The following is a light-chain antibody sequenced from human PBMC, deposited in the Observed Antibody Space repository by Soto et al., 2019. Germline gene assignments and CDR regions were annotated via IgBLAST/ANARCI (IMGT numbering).Light chain of an antibody. J-gene: IGKJ2*01. CDR3: QQYSSFFYS. Sequence: DIQMTQSPPSLSASVGDTITITCRASQSISTYLDWYQVTPGKAPKVLIYAASTLQAGVPSRFSGSGSGTDFTLTINSLQPEDFATYYCQQYSSFFYSFGQGTRL. CDR1: QSISTY. V-gene: IGKV1-39*01. CDR2: AAS.